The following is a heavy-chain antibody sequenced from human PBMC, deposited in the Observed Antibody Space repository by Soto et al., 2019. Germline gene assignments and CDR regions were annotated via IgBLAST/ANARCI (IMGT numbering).Heavy chain of an antibody. CDR3: ARTYGSNSHFDY. CDR1: GFTFSSYW. Sequence: EVQLVESGGGLVQPGGSLRLSCAASGFTFSSYWMHWVRQAPGKGLVWVSRIHSDGGTTTYADSVKGRFTMSRDNAKNTLYLQMNSLRAEGTAVYYCARTYGSNSHFDYWGQGTLVTVSS. D-gene: IGHD4-17*01. V-gene: IGHV3-74*01. J-gene: IGHJ4*02. CDR2: IHSDGGTT.